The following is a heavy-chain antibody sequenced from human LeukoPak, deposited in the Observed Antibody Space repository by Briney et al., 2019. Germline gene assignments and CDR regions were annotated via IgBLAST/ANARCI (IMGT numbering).Heavy chain of an antibody. Sequence: PGGSLRLSCAASGFIVSTNYMTWVRQAPGKGLEWVSVIYSDGSTFYADSVKCRFTISRDTSKNPLYLQMNNLRADDTAVYYCARDLAATATRGYFYYGMDVWGQGTTVTVSS. CDR3: ARDLAATATRGYFYYGMDV. CDR2: IYSDGST. CDR1: GFIVSTNY. J-gene: IGHJ6*02. D-gene: IGHD6-13*01. V-gene: IGHV3-53*01.